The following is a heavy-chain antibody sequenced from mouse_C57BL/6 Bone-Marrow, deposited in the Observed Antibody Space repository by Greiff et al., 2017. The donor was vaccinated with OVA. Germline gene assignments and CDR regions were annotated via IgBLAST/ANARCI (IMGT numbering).Heavy chain of an antibody. J-gene: IGHJ4*01. Sequence: QVQLQQPGAELVKPGASVKVSCKASGYTFTSYWMHWVKQRPGQGLEWIGRIHPSDSDTNYNHKFKGKATLTVDKSSSTAYMQLSSLTSEDSAVYYFAIYQVGKDGKDYAMDYWGQGTSVTVSS. CDR3: AIYQVGKDGKDYAMDY. CDR1: GYTFTSYW. D-gene: IGHD1-1*01. CDR2: IHPSDSDT. V-gene: IGHV1-74*01.